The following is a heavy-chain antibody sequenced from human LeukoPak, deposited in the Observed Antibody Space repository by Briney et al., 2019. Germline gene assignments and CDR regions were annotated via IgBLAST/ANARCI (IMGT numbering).Heavy chain of an antibody. Sequence: ASVKVSCKASGYTFTGYYMHWVRQAPGQGLEWVGWINPNSGSTNYAQKFQGRVTMTRDTSISTAYMELSRLRSDDTAVYYCARGAAVTFGGVIAIGYWGQGTLVTVSS. J-gene: IGHJ4*02. D-gene: IGHD3-16*02. V-gene: IGHV1-2*02. CDR2: INPNSGST. CDR3: ARGAAVTFGGVIAIGY. CDR1: GYTFTGYY.